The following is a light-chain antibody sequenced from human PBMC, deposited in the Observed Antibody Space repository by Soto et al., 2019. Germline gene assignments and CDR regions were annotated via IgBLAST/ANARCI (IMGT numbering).Light chain of an antibody. V-gene: IGKV3-20*01. CDR1: QSVSSY. CDR2: GGS. CDR3: QQYGRSPPFI. Sequence: EIVSTQSPATLSLSPVERATLSCRASQSVSSYLAWYQQKPGQAPRLLIYGGSTRVTGIPDRFSGSGSGTDFTLTISRLEPEDFAVYYCQQYGRSPPFIFGPGTKVDIK. J-gene: IGKJ3*01.